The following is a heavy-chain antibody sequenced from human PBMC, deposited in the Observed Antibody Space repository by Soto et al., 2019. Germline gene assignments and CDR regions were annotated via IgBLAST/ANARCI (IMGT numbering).Heavy chain of an antibody. CDR1: GFTFTSYV. Sequence: ASVKVSCKASGFTFTSYVISWVRQAPGQGLEWMGWISVYNGNTNYAQKLQGRVTMTTDTSTSTAYMELRSLRSDDTAVYYCARDCDGGSCLDYWGQGTLVTVSS. CDR2: ISVYNGNT. V-gene: IGHV1-18*01. D-gene: IGHD2-15*01. J-gene: IGHJ4*02. CDR3: ARDCDGGSCLDY.